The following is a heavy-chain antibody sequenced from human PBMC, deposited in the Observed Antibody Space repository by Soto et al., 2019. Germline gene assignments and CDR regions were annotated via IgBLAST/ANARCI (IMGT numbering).Heavy chain of an antibody. D-gene: IGHD6-19*01. Sequence: QVQLVQSGAEVKKPGASVKVSCKASGYTFTSYGISWVRRAPGQGLEWMGWISAYNGNTNYAQKLQGRVTMTTDTSTSTAYMELRSLRSDDTAVYYCARDGPLVAGIAVAGTHYGMDVWGQGTTVTVSS. CDR3: ARDGPLVAGIAVAGTHYGMDV. J-gene: IGHJ6*02. V-gene: IGHV1-18*04. CDR2: ISAYNGNT. CDR1: GYTFTSYG.